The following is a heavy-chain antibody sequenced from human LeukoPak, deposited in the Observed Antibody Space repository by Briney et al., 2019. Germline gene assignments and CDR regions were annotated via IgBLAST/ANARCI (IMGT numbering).Heavy chain of an antibody. CDR2: IYYSGNT. CDR1: GDSITATSYY. V-gene: IGHV4-39*01. D-gene: IGHD5-12*01. J-gene: IGHJ5*02. Sequence: SETLSLTCSVSGDSITATSYYWAWIRQPPGEGLEWIGSIYYSGNTNYDPSLQSRVTIPVDTSKNQFSLSLSSVTAADTAVYYCARQIRYTYDPNWFHPWGQGTLVTVSS. CDR3: ARQIRYTYDPNWFHP.